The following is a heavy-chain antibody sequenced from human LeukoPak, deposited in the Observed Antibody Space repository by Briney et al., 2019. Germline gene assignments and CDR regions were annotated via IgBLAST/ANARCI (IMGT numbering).Heavy chain of an antibody. V-gene: IGHV3-23*03. CDR2: IYSGGTT. CDR1: GFTFSSYA. CDR3: ARLNKGYSGSGSYYFAY. Sequence: PGGSLRLSCAASGFTFSSYAMSWVRQAPGKGLEWVSVIYSGGTTYYADSVKGRFTISRDNSKNTLYLQMNSLRAEDTALYYCARLNKGYSGSGSYYFAYWGQGTLVIVSS. J-gene: IGHJ4*02. D-gene: IGHD3-10*01.